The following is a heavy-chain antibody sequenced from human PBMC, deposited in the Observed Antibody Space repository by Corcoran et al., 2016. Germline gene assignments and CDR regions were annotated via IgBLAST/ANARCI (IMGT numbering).Heavy chain of an antibody. CDR3: ARNIAVAGTPIYYYYGMDV. J-gene: IGHJ6*02. Sequence: QVQLVQSGAEVKKPGASVKVSCKASGYTFTSYGISWVRQAPGQGLEWMGWISAYNGNTNYAQKLQGRVTMTTDTSTSTAYMELRSLRSDDTAVYYCARNIAVAGTPIYYYYGMDVWGQGTTVTVSS. D-gene: IGHD6-19*01. CDR2: ISAYNGNT. CDR1: GYTFTSYG. V-gene: IGHV1-18*01.